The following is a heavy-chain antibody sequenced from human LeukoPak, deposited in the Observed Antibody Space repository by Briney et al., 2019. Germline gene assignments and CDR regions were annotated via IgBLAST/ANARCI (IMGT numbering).Heavy chain of an antibody. CDR2: IYTSGST. J-gene: IGHJ4*02. Sequence: SETLSLTCTVSGGSISSYYWSWIRQPAGKGLEGMGRIYTSGSTNYNPSLKSRGTMSVDTCKNHFSLKLTSLTAAATAVYYCARDSIRGDSYRSFDYCGQGTLVTVSS. V-gene: IGHV4-4*07. CDR3: ARDSIRGDSYRSFDY. D-gene: IGHD2-21*02. CDR1: GGSISSYY.